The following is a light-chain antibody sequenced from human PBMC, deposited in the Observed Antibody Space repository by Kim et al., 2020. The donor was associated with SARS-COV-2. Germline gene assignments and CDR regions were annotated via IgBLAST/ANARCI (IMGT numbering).Light chain of an antibody. V-gene: IGLV3-9*01. Sequence: SYELTQPLSVSVALGQTARITCGGNNIGSKNVHWYQQNPGQAPVLVIYRDSNRPSGIPERFSGSNSGNTATLTISRAQAGDEADYYCQVWDSSHVVFGGGTQLTVL. CDR3: QVWDSSHVV. J-gene: IGLJ2*01. CDR1: NIGSKN. CDR2: RDS.